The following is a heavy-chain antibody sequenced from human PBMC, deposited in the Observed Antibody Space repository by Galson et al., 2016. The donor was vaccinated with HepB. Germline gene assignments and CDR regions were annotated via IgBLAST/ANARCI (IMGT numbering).Heavy chain of an antibody. CDR2: INAGGGST. CDR1: GFRFSNCG. CDR3: FYGDRHSSDY. V-gene: IGHV3-23*01. J-gene: IGHJ4*02. Sequence: SLRLSCAASGFRFSNCGMTWVRQAPGKGLEWVSSINAGGGSTYYADSVKGRFTISRDNSKSTLYLQMNSLRAEDTALYCCFYGDRHSSDYWGQGTLVTVSS. D-gene: IGHD4-17*01.